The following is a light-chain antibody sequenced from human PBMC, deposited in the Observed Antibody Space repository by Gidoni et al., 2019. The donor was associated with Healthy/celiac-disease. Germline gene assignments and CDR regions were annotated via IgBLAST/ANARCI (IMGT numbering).Light chain of an antibody. J-gene: IGKJ2*01. CDR1: QGISSY. Sequence: DIQMTQSPSSLSASVGDRVTITCRASQGISSYLNWYQQKPGKAPKLLIYAASTLQSGVPSRFSGSGSWTDFTLTISSLQPEDFATYYCQQLYSTPYTFGQGTKLEIK. CDR3: QQLYSTPYT. V-gene: IGKV1-39*01. CDR2: AAS.